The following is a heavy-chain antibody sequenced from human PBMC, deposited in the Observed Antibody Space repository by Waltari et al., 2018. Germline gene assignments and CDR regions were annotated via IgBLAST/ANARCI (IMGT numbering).Heavy chain of an antibody. CDR1: GYSITSGYY. CDR2: IYHSGNT. V-gene: IGHV4-38-2*02. Sequence: QVQLQESGPGLVKPSETLSLTCTVSGYSITSGYYWRCIRHPPGNVLEWIGSIYHSGNTYYNPSLKGRLTISVDTSKNQFSLRLSSVTADDTAVYYCARAPMSGAATGTFDFWGLGSLVTVSP. J-gene: IGHJ4*02. D-gene: IGHD6-13*01. CDR3: ARAPMSGAATGTFDF.